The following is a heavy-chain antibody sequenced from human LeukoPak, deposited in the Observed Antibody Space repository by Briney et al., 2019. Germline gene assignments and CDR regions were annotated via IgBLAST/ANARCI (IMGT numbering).Heavy chain of an antibody. D-gene: IGHD1-26*01. CDR3: ARGPMMGAFDI. CDR2: INHSGST. Sequence: WIWIRQXPGXXLEWIGEINHSGSTNYNPSLKSRVTISVDTSKNQFSLKLSSVTAADTAVYYCARGPMMGAFDIWGQGTMVTVSS. V-gene: IGHV4-34*01. J-gene: IGHJ3*02.